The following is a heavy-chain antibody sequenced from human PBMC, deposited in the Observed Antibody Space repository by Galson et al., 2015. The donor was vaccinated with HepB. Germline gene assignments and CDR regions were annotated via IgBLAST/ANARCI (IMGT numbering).Heavy chain of an antibody. CDR3: AKKHSGTYRQLPDY. D-gene: IGHD1-26*01. J-gene: IGHJ4*02. V-gene: IGHV3-30*18. CDR1: GFTFSTYG. CDR2: ISSDGSNT. Sequence: SLRLSCAASGFTFSTYGMHWVRQAPGKGLEWVAVISSDGSNTHYADSVKGRFTISRDNSKNTLYLQMNGLRAEDTAVYYCAKKHSGTYRQLPDYWGQGTLVTVSS.